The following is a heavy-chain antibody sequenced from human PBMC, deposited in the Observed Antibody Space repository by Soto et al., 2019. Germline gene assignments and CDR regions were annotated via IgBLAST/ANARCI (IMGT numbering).Heavy chain of an antibody. CDR3: ARGQISGDYVTSTFDY. V-gene: IGHV4-59*01. CDR2: IYYSGST. J-gene: IGHJ4*02. D-gene: IGHD4-17*01. Sequence: SETLSLTCTVSGGSISSYYWSWIRQPPGKGLEWIGYIYYSGSTNYNPSLKSRVTISVDTSKNQFSLKLSSVTAADTAVYYCARGQISGDYVTSTFDYWGQGTLVTVSS. CDR1: GGSISSYY.